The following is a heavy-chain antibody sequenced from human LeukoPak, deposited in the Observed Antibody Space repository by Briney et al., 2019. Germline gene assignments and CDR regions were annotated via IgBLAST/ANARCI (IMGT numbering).Heavy chain of an antibody. CDR2: IYYGGGT. CDR3: ARHEDGGYPGFDY. D-gene: IGHD4-23*01. J-gene: IGHJ4*02. V-gene: IGHV4-39*01. CDR1: GGSINSNTYY. Sequence: PSETLSLTCTVSGGSINSNTYYWGWIRQPPGKGLEWIGSIYYGGGTYYTPSLKSRVTISVDTSKNQFSLKVSSVTAADTAVYYCARHEDGGYPGFDYWGQGTLVTVSS.